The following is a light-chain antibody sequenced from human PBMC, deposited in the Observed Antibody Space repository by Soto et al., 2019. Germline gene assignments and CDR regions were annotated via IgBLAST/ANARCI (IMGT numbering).Light chain of an antibody. CDR1: SSDVGSYNL. V-gene: IGLV2-23*01. J-gene: IGLJ2*01. CDR2: EGS. CDR3: CSYAGSSTV. Sequence: QSALTQPASVSGSPGQSITISCTGTSSDVGSYNLVSWYQQHPGKAPKLMIYEGSKRPSGVSNRFSGSKSGNTASLTISGLQAEDEADYYCCSYAGSSTVFGGGTKLT.